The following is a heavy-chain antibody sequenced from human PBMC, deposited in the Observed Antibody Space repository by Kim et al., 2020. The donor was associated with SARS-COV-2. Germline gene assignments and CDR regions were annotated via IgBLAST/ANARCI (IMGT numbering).Heavy chain of an antibody. CDR3: ARGTDRKDYFFWSGYSLRRGFFDY. CDR2: IWYDGSNK. D-gene: IGHD3-3*01. Sequence: GGSLRLSCAASGFTFSSYGMHWVRQAPGKGLEWVAVIWYDGSNKYYADSVKGRFTISRDNSKNTLYLQMNSLRAEDTAVYYCARGTDRKDYFFWSGYSLRRGFFDYWGQGTLVTVSS. V-gene: IGHV3-33*01. CDR1: GFTFSSYG. J-gene: IGHJ4*02.